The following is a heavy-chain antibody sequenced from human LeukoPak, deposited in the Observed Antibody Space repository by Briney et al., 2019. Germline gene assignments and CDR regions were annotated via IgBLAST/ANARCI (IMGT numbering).Heavy chain of an antibody. D-gene: IGHD1-14*01. Sequence: GGSLRLSCADSGFTFSSYSMNWVRQAPGKGLEWVSSISSSSSYIYYADSVKGRFTISRDNAKNSLYLQMNSLRAEDTAVYYCARDISEGGFDYWGQGTLVTVSS. CDR3: ARDISEGGFDY. J-gene: IGHJ4*02. CDR1: GFTFSSYS. CDR2: ISSSSSYI. V-gene: IGHV3-21*01.